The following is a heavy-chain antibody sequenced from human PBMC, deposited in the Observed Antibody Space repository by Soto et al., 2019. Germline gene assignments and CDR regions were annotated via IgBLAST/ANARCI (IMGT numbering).Heavy chain of an antibody. V-gene: IGHV1-58*01. CDR1: GFTFTSSA. CDR3: AAEAAKYSSSVNGVDP. J-gene: IGHJ5*02. CDR2: IVVGSGNT. Sequence: QMQLVQSGPEVKKPGTSVKVSCKASGFTFTSSAVQWVRQARGQRLEWIGWIVVGSGNTNYAPKLQERVTITQDMSRSTAYMELSSLRSEDTAVYYCAAEAAKYSSSVNGVDPWGQGTLVTV. D-gene: IGHD6-13*01.